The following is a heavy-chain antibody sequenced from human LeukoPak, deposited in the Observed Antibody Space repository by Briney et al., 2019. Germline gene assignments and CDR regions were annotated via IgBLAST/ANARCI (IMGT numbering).Heavy chain of an antibody. CDR2: ISAYNGNT. J-gene: IGHJ4*02. Sequence: AASVKVSCKASGYTFTSYGISWLRQAPGQGLEWMGRISAYNGNTNYAQKLQGRVTMTTDTSTSTAYMELRSLRSDDTAVYYCARDLAYYDFWSGYYFDYWGQGTLVTVSS. CDR3: ARDLAYYDFWSGYYFDY. CDR1: GYTFTSYG. V-gene: IGHV1-18*01. D-gene: IGHD3-3*01.